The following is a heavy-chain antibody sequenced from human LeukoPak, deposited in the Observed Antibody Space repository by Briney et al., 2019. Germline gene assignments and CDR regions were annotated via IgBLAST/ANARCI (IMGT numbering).Heavy chain of an antibody. CDR2: ICPDGTGI. Sequence: EGSLRLSCAASGFIFSLYCMHWVRQAPGKGPMWVSRICPDGTGISYADSVKARFTTSRDNAKNTVYLQMNGLREEDTAVYYCVRDFRSADYWGQGTLVTVSS. V-gene: IGHV3-74*01. CDR3: VRDFRSADY. J-gene: IGHJ4*02. CDR1: GFIFSLYC.